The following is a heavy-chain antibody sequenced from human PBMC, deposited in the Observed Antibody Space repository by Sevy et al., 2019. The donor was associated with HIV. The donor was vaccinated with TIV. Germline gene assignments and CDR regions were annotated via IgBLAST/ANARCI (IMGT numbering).Heavy chain of an antibody. V-gene: IGHV3-72*01. D-gene: IGHD6-19*01. CDR2: SRNKANSYTT. Sequence: GGCLRLSCAASGFTFSDHYMDWVRQAPGKGLEWIGRSRNKANSYTTEYAASVKGRFTISRDESKNSLYLQMNSLKSEDTAIYYCTRALIVVAGFFRYYHGMDVWGQGTTVTVSS. CDR1: GFTFSDHY. CDR3: TRALIVVAGFFRYYHGMDV. J-gene: IGHJ6*02.